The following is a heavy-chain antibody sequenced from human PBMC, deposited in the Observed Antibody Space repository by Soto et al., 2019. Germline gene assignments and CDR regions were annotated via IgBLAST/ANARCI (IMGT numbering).Heavy chain of an antibody. CDR1: GGSISSGGYY. D-gene: IGHD3-10*01. CDR3: ARGLMVRGSSSYSMDV. Sequence: PSETLSLTCTVSGGSISSGGYYWSWIRQHPGKGLEWIGYIYYSGSTCYNPSLKSRVTMSVNTSRKQFSLRLTSVTAADTAVYYCARGLMVRGSSSYSMDVWGKGTLVTVSS. J-gene: IGHJ6*03. CDR2: IYYSGST. V-gene: IGHV4-31*03.